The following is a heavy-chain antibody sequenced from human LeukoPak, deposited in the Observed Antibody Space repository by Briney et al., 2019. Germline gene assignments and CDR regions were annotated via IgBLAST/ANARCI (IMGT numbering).Heavy chain of an antibody. J-gene: IGHJ6*02. CDR1: GYTFTCYY. CDR2: INPNSGGT. V-gene: IGHV1-2*06. Sequence: ASVKVSCKASGYTFTCYYMHWVRQAPGQGLEWMGRINPNSGGTNYAQKFQGRVTMTRDTSISTAYMELSRLRSDDTAVYYCAREQVRWFGEYYYYYYGMDVWGQGTTVTVSS. CDR3: AREQVRWFGEYYYYYYGMDV. D-gene: IGHD3-10*01.